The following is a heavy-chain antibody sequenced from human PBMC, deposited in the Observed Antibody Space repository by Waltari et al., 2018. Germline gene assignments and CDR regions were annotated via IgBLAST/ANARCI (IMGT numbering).Heavy chain of an antibody. CDR1: GFTLSSYW. V-gene: IGHV3-7*01. CDR2: IKKDGSEE. D-gene: IGHD3-22*01. Sequence: EVQLVESGGGLFQPGGSLRLSCAASGFTLSSYWMSWVRQAPGKGLEWVANIKKDGSEEYYVDSVRGRFTISRDNAKNSRYLQMNSLRPEDTAVYYCARDQWFAFDIWGQGTMVTVSS. CDR3: ARDQWFAFDI. J-gene: IGHJ3*02.